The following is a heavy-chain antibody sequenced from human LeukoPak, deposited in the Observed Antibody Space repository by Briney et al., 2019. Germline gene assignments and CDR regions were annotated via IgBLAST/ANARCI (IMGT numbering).Heavy chain of an antibody. J-gene: IGHJ4*02. Sequence: SETLSLTCAVYGGSFSGYYWSWIRQPPGKGLEWIGEINHSGSTNYNPSLKSRVTISVDTSKNQFSLKLSSVTAADTAAYYCARVSYGSGSYYDYWGQGTLVTVSS. CDR3: ARVSYGSGSYYDY. CDR2: INHSGST. CDR1: GGSFSGYY. V-gene: IGHV4-34*01. D-gene: IGHD3-10*01.